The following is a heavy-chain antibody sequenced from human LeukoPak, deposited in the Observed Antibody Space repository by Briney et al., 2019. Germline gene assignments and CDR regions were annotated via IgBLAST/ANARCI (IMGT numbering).Heavy chain of an antibody. CDR1: GITVSNYD. J-gene: IGHJ4*02. V-gene: IGHV3-23*01. Sequence: GGSLRLSCVVSGITVSNYDMSWVRQAPGKGLEWVSSISSSSSYIYYADSVKGRFTISRDNSKSTLYLQMNSLRADDTAVYYCAKVRWYYGSGGQGYWGQGTLVTVSS. D-gene: IGHD3-10*01. CDR2: ISSSSSYI. CDR3: AKVRWYYGSGGQGY.